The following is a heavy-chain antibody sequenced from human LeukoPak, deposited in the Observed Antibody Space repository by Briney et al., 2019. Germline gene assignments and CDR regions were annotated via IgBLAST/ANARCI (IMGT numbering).Heavy chain of an antibody. CDR2: FDPEDGET. D-gene: IGHD1-7*01. CDR1: GYTLTELS. V-gene: IGHV1-24*01. CDR3: ATVSTGTTSFDY. Sequence: ASVKVSCKVSGYTLTELSMHWVRQAPGKGLEWMGGFDPEDGETIYAQKFQGRVTMTEDTPTDTAYMELSSLRSEDTAVYYCATVSTGTTSFDYWGQGTLSPSPQ. J-gene: IGHJ4*02.